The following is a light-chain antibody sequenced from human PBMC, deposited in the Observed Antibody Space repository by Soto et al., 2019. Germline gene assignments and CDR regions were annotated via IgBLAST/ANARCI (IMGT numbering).Light chain of an antibody. V-gene: IGKV3-20*01. CDR3: QQYESSPLT. CDR1: QSVTNSL. J-gene: IGKJ4*01. Sequence: EIVLTQSPGTLSLSPGERATLSCRASQSVTNSLLAWYQQKPGQAPRLLIYGASNRATGIPDRFSGGGSGTDFTLTISRLEPEDFAVYYCQQYESSPLTFGGGTKVEIK. CDR2: GAS.